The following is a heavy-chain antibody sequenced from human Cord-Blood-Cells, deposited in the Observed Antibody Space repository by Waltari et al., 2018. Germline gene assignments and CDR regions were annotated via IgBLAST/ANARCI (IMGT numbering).Heavy chain of an antibody. CDR1: XFSLXTSGXX. Sequence: QITLKESGPTLVKPTQTLTLTCTXXXFSLXTSGXXVGXXXQPPXKALEWLALIYWDDVKRYSPSLKIRLTITKDTSKNQVVLKMTNMDPVDTATYYCAHRRIAAAGDAFDIWGXGTMVTVSS. J-gene: IGHJ3*02. CDR3: AHRRIAAAGDAFDI. CDR2: IYWDDVK. D-gene: IGHD6-13*01. V-gene: IGHV2-5*02.